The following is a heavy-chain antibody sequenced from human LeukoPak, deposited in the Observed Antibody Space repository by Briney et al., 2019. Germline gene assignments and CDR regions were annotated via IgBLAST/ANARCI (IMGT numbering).Heavy chain of an antibody. CDR3: ARLVPRLAVTVNVRRLWFDP. D-gene: IGHD2-21*02. J-gene: IGHJ5*02. CDR1: GGSFSGYY. CDR2: INPGGGT. V-gene: IGHV4-34*01. Sequence: SETLSLTCDVIGGSFSGYYWSWIRRPPGKGLEWIGEINPGGGTKYSPTLESRVKISVDTSRNQLSLKLNSVTAADTAMYFCARLVPRLAVTVNVRRLWFDPWGQGTLVTVSS.